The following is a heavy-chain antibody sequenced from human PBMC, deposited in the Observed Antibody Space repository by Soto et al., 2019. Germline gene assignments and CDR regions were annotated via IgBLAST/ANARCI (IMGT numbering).Heavy chain of an antibody. J-gene: IGHJ5*02. D-gene: IGHD3-22*01. Sequence: SVKVSCKASGGTFTSYAISWVRQAPGQGLEWMGGIIPIFGTANYAQKFQGRVTITADKSTSTAYMELSSLRSEDTAVYYCARASYYYDSSGPNNWFDPWGQGTLVTVSS. CDR3: ARASYYYDSSGPNNWFDP. CDR2: IIPIFGTA. V-gene: IGHV1-69*06. CDR1: GGTFTSYA.